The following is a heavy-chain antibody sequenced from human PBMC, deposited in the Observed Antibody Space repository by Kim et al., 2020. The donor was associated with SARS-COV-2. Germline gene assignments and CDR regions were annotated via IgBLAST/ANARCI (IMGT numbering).Heavy chain of an antibody. CDR1: GFTFSSYE. V-gene: IGHV3-48*03. CDR3: ARESDVAGNDY. J-gene: IGHJ4*02. CDR2: ISSSGSTT. D-gene: IGHD6-19*01. Sequence: GGSLRLSCAASGFTFSSYEMNWVRQAPGNGLEWVSYISSSGSTTHYADSVKGRFTISRDNADNSLYLQMNSLRAEDTALYYCARESDVAGNDYWGQGTL.